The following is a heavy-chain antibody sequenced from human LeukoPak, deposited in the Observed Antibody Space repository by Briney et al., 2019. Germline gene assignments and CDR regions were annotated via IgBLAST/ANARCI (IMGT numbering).Heavy chain of an antibody. CDR3: VREYHGGYFDF. D-gene: IGHD3-16*01. Sequence: ASVKVSCKASGYIFTSYYLHWVRQAPGQGLEWLGVVYPSAGTSAPAQRFRARITLSDDTSTSTVYMELRSLKTEDTAIYFCVREYHGGYFDFWGQGTLVTVSS. J-gene: IGHJ4*02. V-gene: IGHV1-46*03. CDR2: VYPSAGTS. CDR1: GYIFTSYY.